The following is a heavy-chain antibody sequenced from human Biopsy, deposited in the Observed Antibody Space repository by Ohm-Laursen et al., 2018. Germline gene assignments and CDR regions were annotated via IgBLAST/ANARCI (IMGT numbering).Heavy chain of an antibody. D-gene: IGHD1-1*01. J-gene: IGHJ4*02. V-gene: IGHV1-24*01. CDR1: GYTLTELS. CDR3: AADINVWNVNY. Sequence: ASVTISCKVSGYTLTELSMHWVRQAPGKGLEWMGGFAPENGKTVYAQNFQARVSMTEDTSTDTAYMELRSLRSEDTAVYYCAADINVWNVNYWGQGTQVTVSS. CDR2: FAPENGKT.